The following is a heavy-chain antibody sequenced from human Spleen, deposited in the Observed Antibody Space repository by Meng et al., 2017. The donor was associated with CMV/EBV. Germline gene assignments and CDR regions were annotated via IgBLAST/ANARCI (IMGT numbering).Heavy chain of an antibody. V-gene: IGHV4-39*01. CDR3: ARLLGWYHYYYYGMDV. CDR2: IYYSGST. Sequence: SETLSLTCTVSGGSISSSSYYWGWIRQPPGKGLEWIGSIYYSGSTYYNPSLKSRVTISVDTSKNQFSLKLSSVPAADTAVYYCARLLGWYHYYYYGMDVWGQGTTVTVSS. D-gene: IGHD6-19*01. CDR1: GGSISSSSYY. J-gene: IGHJ6*02.